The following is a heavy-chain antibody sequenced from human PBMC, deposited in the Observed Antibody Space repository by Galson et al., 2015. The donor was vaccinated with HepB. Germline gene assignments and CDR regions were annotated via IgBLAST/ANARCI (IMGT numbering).Heavy chain of an antibody. Sequence: SLRLSCAASGFTFSSYGMHWVRQAPGKGLEWVAVIWYDGSNKYYADSVKGRFTISRDNSKNTLYLQMNSLRAEDTAVYYCARDVDYYGSGSYCQHWGQGTLVTVSS. CDR2: IWYDGSNK. CDR1: GFTFSSYG. V-gene: IGHV3-33*01. CDR3: ARDVDYYGSGSYCQH. D-gene: IGHD3-10*01. J-gene: IGHJ1*01.